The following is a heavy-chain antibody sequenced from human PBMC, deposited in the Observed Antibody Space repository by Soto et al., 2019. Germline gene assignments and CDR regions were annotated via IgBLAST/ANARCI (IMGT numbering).Heavy chain of an antibody. CDR1: GGSISSYY. CDR2: IYYSGST. Sequence: SETLSLTCTVSGGSISSYYWSWIRRPPGKGLEWIGYIYYSGSTNYNPSLKSRVTISVDTSKNQFSLKLSSVTAADTAVYYCARANYYDSSGYYNDAFDIWGQGTMVTVSS. J-gene: IGHJ3*02. V-gene: IGHV4-59*01. D-gene: IGHD3-22*01. CDR3: ARANYYDSSGYYNDAFDI.